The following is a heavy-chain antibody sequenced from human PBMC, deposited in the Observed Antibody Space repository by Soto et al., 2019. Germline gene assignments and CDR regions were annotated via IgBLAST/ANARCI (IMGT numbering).Heavy chain of an antibody. Sequence: ASVKVSCKASGYTFTNYYMHWVRQAPGQGLEWTGVIHYSGATPTYAQKFQGRVTMARDTSTSTVYVELNSLRAEDTAVYYCAKDSLSDCSGGSCYYWGQGTLVTVSS. CDR1: GYTFTNYY. V-gene: IGHV1-46*01. CDR2: IHYSGATP. CDR3: AKDSLSDCSGGSCYY. J-gene: IGHJ4*02. D-gene: IGHD2-15*01.